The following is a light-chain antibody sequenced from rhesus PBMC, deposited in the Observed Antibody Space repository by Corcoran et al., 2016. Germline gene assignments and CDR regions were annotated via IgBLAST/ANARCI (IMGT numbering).Light chain of an antibody. CDR2: YAS. Sequence: DIQMTQSPSSLSASVGDRITITCRASQAINNYLSWYQHKPGKAPKPLIYYASNLETGVPSRFSGRGSGTVYTLTITSLQPEDVATYYCQQYDRPPYSFGQGTRLEIK. CDR1: QAINNY. V-gene: IGKV1-66*01. J-gene: IGKJ2*01. CDR3: QQYDRPPYS.